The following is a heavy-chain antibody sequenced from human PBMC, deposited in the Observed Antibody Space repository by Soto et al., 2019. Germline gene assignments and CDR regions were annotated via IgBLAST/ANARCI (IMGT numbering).Heavy chain of an antibody. CDR1: DDSINSDKYY. CDR2: INYRGNA. Sequence: QLQLQESGPGLVKPSETLSLTCSVSDDSINSDKYYWGWIRQPPGKGREWIVSINYRGNAYYNPHLHTRVTISLDKSMSPFALKLNYVTAADSAVYFCARLEGLATISYYFDFWGPGALVTVSS. J-gene: IGHJ4*02. CDR3: ARLEGLATISYYFDF. D-gene: IGHD3-9*01. V-gene: IGHV4-39*01.